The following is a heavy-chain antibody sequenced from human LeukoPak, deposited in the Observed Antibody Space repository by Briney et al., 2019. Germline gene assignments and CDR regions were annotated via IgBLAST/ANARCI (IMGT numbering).Heavy chain of an antibody. CDR1: GGSISSYY. CDR3: ARGRGTMVRGAYYYYYYMDV. V-gene: IGHV4-59*01. CDR2: INYSGST. J-gene: IGHJ6*03. D-gene: IGHD3-10*01. Sequence: PSETLSLTCTVSGGSISSYYWSWIRQPPGKGLEWIGYINYSGSTNYNPSLKSRVTISVDTSKNQSSLKLSSVTAADTAVYYCARGRGTMVRGAYYYYYYMDVWGKGTTVTISS.